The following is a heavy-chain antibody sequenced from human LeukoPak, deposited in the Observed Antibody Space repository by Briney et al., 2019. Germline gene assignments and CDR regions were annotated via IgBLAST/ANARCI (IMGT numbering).Heavy chain of an antibody. D-gene: IGHD6-6*01. J-gene: IGHJ4*02. Sequence: PGGSLRLSCAASGFTFSSYSMNWVRQAPGKGLEWVSSISSSSSYIYYADSVKGRFTISRDNAKNSLYLQMNSLRAEDTAVYYCARVAGSLAARTYFDYWGQGTLVPVSS. V-gene: IGHV3-21*01. CDR1: GFTFSSYS. CDR2: ISSSSSYI. CDR3: ARVAGSLAARTYFDY.